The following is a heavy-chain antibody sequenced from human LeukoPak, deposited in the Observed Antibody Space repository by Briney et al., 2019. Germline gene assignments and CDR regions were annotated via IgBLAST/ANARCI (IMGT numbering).Heavy chain of an antibody. J-gene: IGHJ5*02. V-gene: IGHV4-39*01. CDR3: ARHEYSGSYYGLSWFDP. Sequence: PSETLSLTCTVSGGSISSSGYYWGWIRQPPGKGLEWIASIYYSGSTYYNPSLKSRVTISVDTSKNQLSLKLSSLTAADTAVYYCARHEYSGSYYGLSWFDPWGQGTLVTASS. D-gene: IGHD1-26*01. CDR1: GGSISSSGYY. CDR2: IYYSGST.